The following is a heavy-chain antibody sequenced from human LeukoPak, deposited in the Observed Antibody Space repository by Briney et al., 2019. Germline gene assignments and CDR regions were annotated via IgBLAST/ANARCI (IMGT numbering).Heavy chain of an antibody. V-gene: IGHV4-59*08. CDR1: GGSISGYY. J-gene: IGHJ3*02. Sequence: SETLSLTCSVSGGSISGYYWSWIRQPPGKGLEWIGYISYSGSTNYNPSLRSRVTISKDTFKNQFSLKLSSVTAADTAVYYCARLCSSTSCYVSFDIWGQGTMVTVSS. CDR2: ISYSGST. D-gene: IGHD2-2*01. CDR3: ARLCSSTSCYVSFDI.